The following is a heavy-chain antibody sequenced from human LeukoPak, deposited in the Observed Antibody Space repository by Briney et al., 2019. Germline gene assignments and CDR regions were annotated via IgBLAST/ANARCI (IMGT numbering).Heavy chain of an antibody. V-gene: IGHV4-61*05. CDR1: GDSISSSSYY. CDR2: IYSSGST. J-gene: IGHJ4*02. Sequence: SETLSLTCTVSGDSISSSSYYWGWIRQPPGKGLEWIGRIYSSGSTNYNPSLKSRVTISVDTSKNQFSLKLSSVTAADTAVYYCARGGYSNFEFFVYYFDYWGQGALVTVSS. CDR3: ARGGYSNFEFFVYYFDY. D-gene: IGHD4-11*01.